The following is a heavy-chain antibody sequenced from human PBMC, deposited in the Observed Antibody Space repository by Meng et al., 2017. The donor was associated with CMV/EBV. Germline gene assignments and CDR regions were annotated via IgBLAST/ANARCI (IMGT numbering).Heavy chain of an antibody. V-gene: IGHV2-70D*14. Sequence: SGPTLVKPTQTLTLTCTFSGFSLSNIGVRVSWIRQPPGKALEWLAHIDWDDDQFYSTSLKTRLTISKDTSKNQVVLTMTNMDAVDTATYYCALTMVVTRGFFDYWGQGTLVTVSS. CDR2: IDWDDDQ. CDR1: GFSLSNIGVR. CDR3: ALTMVVTRGFFDY. D-gene: IGHD4-23*01. J-gene: IGHJ4*01.